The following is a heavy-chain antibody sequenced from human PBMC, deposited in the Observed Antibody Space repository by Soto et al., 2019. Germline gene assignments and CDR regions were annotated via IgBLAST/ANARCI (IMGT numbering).Heavy chain of an antibody. Sequence: ASVKVSCKASGYTFTSYGISWVRQAPGQGLEWMGWISAYNGNTNYAQKLQGRVTMTTDTSTSTAYMELRSLRSDDTAVYYCARDQIYYDSSGYCSDYWGQGTLVTVSS. CDR3: ARDQIYYDSSGYCSDY. D-gene: IGHD3-22*01. J-gene: IGHJ4*02. CDR2: ISAYNGNT. V-gene: IGHV1-18*01. CDR1: GYTFTSYG.